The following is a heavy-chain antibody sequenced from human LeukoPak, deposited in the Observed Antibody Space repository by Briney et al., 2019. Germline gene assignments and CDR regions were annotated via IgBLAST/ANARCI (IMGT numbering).Heavy chain of an antibody. CDR1: GLTFSSYW. V-gene: IGHV3-74*01. J-gene: IGHJ4*02. CDR2: INSVGSST. D-gene: IGHD2-15*01. Sequence: GGSLRLSCAASGLTFSSYWMHWVRQAPGKGLVWVSRINSVGSSTSYADSVKGRFTISRDNAKNTLYLQMNSLRAEDTAVYYCARDGGYCSGGSCYNFDYWGQGTLVTVSS. CDR3: ARDGGYCSGGSCYNFDY.